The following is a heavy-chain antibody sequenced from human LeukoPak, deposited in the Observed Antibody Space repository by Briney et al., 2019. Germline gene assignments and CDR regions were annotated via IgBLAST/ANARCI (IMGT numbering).Heavy chain of an antibody. D-gene: IGHD6-19*01. CDR2: ISGSGLST. Sequence: PGGSLRLSRVASGFTFNNYAMSWVRQTPGRGLEYVSAISGSGLSTYYADSVKGRFTISRDNSLNTVSLQMNSLRVDDTAIYYCAKVLGTSGWLCNAFATCGARTMFSVSS. J-gene: IGHJ3*02. CDR3: AKVLGTSGWLCNAFAT. V-gene: IGHV3-23*01. CDR1: GFTFNNYA.